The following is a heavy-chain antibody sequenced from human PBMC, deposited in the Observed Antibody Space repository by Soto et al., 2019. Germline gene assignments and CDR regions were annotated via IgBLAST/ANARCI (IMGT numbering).Heavy chain of an antibody. D-gene: IGHD2-21*02. CDR2: IYYSGST. V-gene: IGHV4-31*03. Sequence: QVQLQESGPGLVKPSQTLSLTCTVSGGSISSGGYYWSWIRQHPGKGLEWIGYIYYSGSTYYNPSLKSRVTISVDTSKNQFSLKLSSVTAADTAVCYCARVCGGDCHYGMDVWGQGTTVTVSS. CDR3: ARVCGGDCHYGMDV. J-gene: IGHJ6*02. CDR1: GGSISSGGYY.